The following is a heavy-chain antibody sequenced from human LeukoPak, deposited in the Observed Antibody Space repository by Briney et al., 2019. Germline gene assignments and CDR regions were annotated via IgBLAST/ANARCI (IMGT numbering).Heavy chain of an antibody. Sequence: SETLSLTCPVSGGSISSSSYYWGWIRQPPGKGLEWIGCIYYRGTTYYNPSLKSRVTISVDTSKNQFSLKLSSVTAADTAVYYCARLMGKEYCSSTSCYKGQTDYWGQGTLVTVSS. CDR1: GGSISSSSYY. V-gene: IGHV4-39*01. CDR3: ARLMGKEYCSSTSCYKGQTDY. D-gene: IGHD2-2*02. J-gene: IGHJ4*02. CDR2: IYYRGTT.